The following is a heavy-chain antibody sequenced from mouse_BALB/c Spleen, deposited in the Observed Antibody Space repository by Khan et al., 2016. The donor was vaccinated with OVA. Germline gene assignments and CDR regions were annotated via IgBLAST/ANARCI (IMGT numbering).Heavy chain of an antibody. Sequence: EVELVESGGGVVKPGGSLKLSCSASGFTFSSFAMSWVRQTPEQRLEWVATISSGGHYTFYPDSVKGRFTISRDNARNTLYLQLSSLTSEDTAMYYCARSLVYDYSMDYWGQGTSVTVSS. CDR3: ARSLVYDYSMDY. V-gene: IGHV5-9-3*01. J-gene: IGHJ4*01. D-gene: IGHD2-12*01. CDR2: ISSGGHYT. CDR1: GFTFSSFA.